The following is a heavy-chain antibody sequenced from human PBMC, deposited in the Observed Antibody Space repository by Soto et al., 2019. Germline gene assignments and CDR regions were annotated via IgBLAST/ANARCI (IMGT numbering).Heavy chain of an antibody. J-gene: IGHJ4*02. CDR3: ARDNLGDPAY. Sequence: QVQLVQSGAEVKKPGASVKVSCKASGYTFTSYAMHWVRQAPGQSLEWMGWINADNDDTKYSQNRQGRVTITRDTPASTIYMELSSLRSEDTAVYFCARDNLGDPAYWGQGTLVTVSS. CDR1: GYTFTSYA. D-gene: IGHD4-17*01. V-gene: IGHV1-3*01. CDR2: INADNDDT.